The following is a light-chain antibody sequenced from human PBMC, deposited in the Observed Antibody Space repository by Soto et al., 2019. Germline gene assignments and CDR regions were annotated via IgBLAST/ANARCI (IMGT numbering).Light chain of an antibody. CDR3: QQANISPRM. Sequence: DIHMTQSPSTLSASVGYRFTITCRAGQSISSWLAWYQQKPGQAPKLLIYQASSLESGVPSRFRGSGSGTEFTLTISSLPPDDFEPYYCQQANISPRMFAQGTKVDIK. CDR1: QSISSW. CDR2: QAS. V-gene: IGKV1-5*03. J-gene: IGKJ1*01.